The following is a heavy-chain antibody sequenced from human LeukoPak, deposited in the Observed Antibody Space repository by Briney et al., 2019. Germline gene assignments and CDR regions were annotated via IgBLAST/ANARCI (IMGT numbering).Heavy chain of an antibody. Sequence: PGGSLRLSCAASGFTFSSYEMNWVRQAPGKGLEWVSYISSSGSTIYYADSVKGRFTISRDNAKNSLYLQMYSLRAEDTAVYYCARVTGDDCSSTSCYDDYYYYGMDVWGQGTTVTVSS. CDR2: ISSSGSTI. CDR1: GFTFSSYE. CDR3: ARVTGDDCSSTSCYDDYYYYGMDV. D-gene: IGHD2-2*01. J-gene: IGHJ6*02. V-gene: IGHV3-48*03.